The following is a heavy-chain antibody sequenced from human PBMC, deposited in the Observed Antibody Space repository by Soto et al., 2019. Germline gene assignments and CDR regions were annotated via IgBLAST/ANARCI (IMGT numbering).Heavy chain of an antibody. CDR2: IDPSDSYT. J-gene: IGHJ6*02. CDR3: AGPSDDGSKVATIPYYYYGMDV. Sequence: GESLKISCKGSGYSFTSYWISWVRQMPGKGLEWMGRIDPSDSYTNYSPSFQGHVTISADKSISTAYLQWSSLKASDTAMYYCAGPSDDGSKVATIPYYYYGMDVWGQGTMVTVSS. D-gene: IGHD5-12*01. V-gene: IGHV5-10-1*01. CDR1: GYSFTSYW.